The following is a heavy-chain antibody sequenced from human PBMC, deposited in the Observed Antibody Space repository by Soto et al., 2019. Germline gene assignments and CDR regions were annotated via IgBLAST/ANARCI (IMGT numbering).Heavy chain of an antibody. J-gene: IGHJ4*02. CDR3: ARDLYYGSGSYDY. D-gene: IGHD3-10*01. Sequence: SETLSLTCTVSGGSISSSSYYWGWIRQPPGKGLEWIGSIYYSGSLYYNPSLKSRVTISVDTSKNQFSLKLSSVTAADTAVYYCARDLYYGSGSYDYWGQGTLVTVSS. CDR2: IYYSGSL. V-gene: IGHV4-39*07. CDR1: GGSISSSSYY.